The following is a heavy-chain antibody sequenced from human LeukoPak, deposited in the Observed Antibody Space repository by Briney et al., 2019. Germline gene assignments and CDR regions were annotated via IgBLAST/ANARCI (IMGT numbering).Heavy chain of an antibody. D-gene: IGHD2-2*01. CDR3: AGAIVVVPAARVYYYYGMDV. V-gene: IGHV4-34*01. Sequence: ASETLSLTCAVYGGSFSGYYWSWIRQPPGKGLEWIGEINHSGSTNYNPSLKSRVTISVDTSKNQFSLKLSSVTAADTAVYYCAGAIVVVPAARVYYYYGMDVWGQGTTVTVSS. J-gene: IGHJ6*02. CDR1: GGSFSGYY. CDR2: INHSGST.